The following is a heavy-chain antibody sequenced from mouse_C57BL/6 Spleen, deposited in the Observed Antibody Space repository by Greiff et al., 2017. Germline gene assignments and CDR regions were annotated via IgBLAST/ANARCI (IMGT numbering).Heavy chain of an antibody. D-gene: IGHD2-4*01. CDR2: IDPATGGT. CDR3: TRRGITSDGRDY. CDR1: GYTFTNYE. Sequence: VQLQQSGAELVRPGASVKLSCKASGYTFTNYEMHWVKQTPGQGLEWIGAIDPATGGTAYNQKFKGKAILTADKYSSTAYMELRSLTSEDSAVYYCTRRGITSDGRDYWGQGTTLTVSS. J-gene: IGHJ2*01. V-gene: IGHV1-15*01.